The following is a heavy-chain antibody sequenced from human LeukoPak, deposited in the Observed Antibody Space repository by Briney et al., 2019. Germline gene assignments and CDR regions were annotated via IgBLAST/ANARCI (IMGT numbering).Heavy chain of an antibody. V-gene: IGHV3-7*01. J-gene: IGHJ3*02. CDR3: ARDKEEMVRAPYAFGI. CDR2: IKQDESEK. D-gene: IGHD3-10*01. Sequence: GGSLRLSCAASGFTFSKYWMTWVRQAPGKGLEWVANIKQDESEKYYVDSVKGRFTISRDNAKNSLYLQMNSLRAEDTAAYYCARDKEEMVRAPYAFGIWGQGTMVTVSS. CDR1: GFTFSKYW.